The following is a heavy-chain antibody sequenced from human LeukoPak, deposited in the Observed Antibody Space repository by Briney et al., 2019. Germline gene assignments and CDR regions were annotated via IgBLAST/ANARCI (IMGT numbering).Heavy chain of an antibody. Sequence: ASVKVSCKASGYTFTTFGITWVRQAPGQGLEWMGGISAYTGNTNYAPKFQGRVTMTTDTSTSTAHMELRSLTSDDTAVYYCARVASTTCDCPDYFDYWGQGTLVTVSS. V-gene: IGHV1-18*01. CDR2: ISAYTGNT. D-gene: IGHD2-2*01. CDR1: GYTFTTFG. J-gene: IGHJ4*02. CDR3: ARVASTTCDCPDYFDY.